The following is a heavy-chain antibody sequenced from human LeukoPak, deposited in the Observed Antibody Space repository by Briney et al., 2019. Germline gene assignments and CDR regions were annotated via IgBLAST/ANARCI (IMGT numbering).Heavy chain of an antibody. J-gene: IGHJ4*02. V-gene: IGHV3-7*01. D-gene: IGHD3-10*01. CDR1: GFTFTTYW. CDR3: AKVAKYYYGSETYYFFEH. Sequence: GGSLRLSCAASGFTFTTYWMSWVRQAPGKGLEWVANINQDGTEKYYVDSVKGRFTISRDDAKSSLYLQMNSLRVEDTAVYYCAKVAKYYYGSETYYFFEHWGQGTPVTASS. CDR2: INQDGTEK.